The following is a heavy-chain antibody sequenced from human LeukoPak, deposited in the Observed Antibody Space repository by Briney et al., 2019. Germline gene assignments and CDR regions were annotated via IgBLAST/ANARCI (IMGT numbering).Heavy chain of an antibody. Sequence: GGSLRLSCAASGFTFSSYSMNWVRQAPGKGLEWVSSISSSSSYIYYADSVKGRFTISRDNAKNTLYLQMNSLRTEDSALYYCVVDLSGSADYWGQGTLVTVSS. CDR3: VVDLSGSADY. V-gene: IGHV3-21*01. D-gene: IGHD3-10*01. J-gene: IGHJ4*02. CDR2: ISSSSSYI. CDR1: GFTFSSYS.